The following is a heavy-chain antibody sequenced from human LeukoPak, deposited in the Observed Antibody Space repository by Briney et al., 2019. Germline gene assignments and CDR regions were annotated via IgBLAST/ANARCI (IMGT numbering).Heavy chain of an antibody. J-gene: IGHJ4*02. CDR1: GFTFSSYG. D-gene: IGHD3-10*01. Sequence: GGSLRLSCAASGFTFSSYGMHWVRQAPGKGLEWVAFIRYDGSNKYYADSVKGRFTISRDNSKNTLYLQMNSLRAEDTAVYYCAIDSRNYYGSGSYRNRSYYFDYWGQGTLVTVSS. V-gene: IGHV3-30*02. CDR3: AIDSRNYYGSGSYRNRSYYFDY. CDR2: IRYDGSNK.